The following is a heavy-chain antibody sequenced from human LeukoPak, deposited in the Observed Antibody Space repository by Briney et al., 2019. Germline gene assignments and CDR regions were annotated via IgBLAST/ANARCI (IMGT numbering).Heavy chain of an antibody. Sequence: PGGSLRLSCAASGFTFSSYAIHWVRQAPGKGLEWVAVISYDGSNKYYADSVKGRFTISRDNSKNTLYLQINSLRAEDMALYYCAKSSDGSTSFDQWGQGTLVTVSS. CDR3: AKSSDGSTSFDQ. CDR2: ISYDGSNK. D-gene: IGHD2-2*01. V-gene: IGHV3-30*04. J-gene: IGHJ4*02. CDR1: GFTFSSYA.